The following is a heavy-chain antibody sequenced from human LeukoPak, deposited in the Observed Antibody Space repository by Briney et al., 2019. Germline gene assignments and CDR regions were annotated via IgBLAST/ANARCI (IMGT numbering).Heavy chain of an antibody. J-gene: IGHJ4*02. Sequence: SETLSLTCVVYGGSFSGYYWTWIRQPPGKGLEWIGEINHRGSTNYNPSLMSRVTMSVDTSKNQISLKLSSVTAADTAVYYCARQWGRLGFDYWGQGTLVTVSS. D-gene: IGHD2-8*01. CDR2: INHRGST. CDR1: GGSFSGYY. CDR3: ARQWGRLGFDY. V-gene: IGHV4-34*01.